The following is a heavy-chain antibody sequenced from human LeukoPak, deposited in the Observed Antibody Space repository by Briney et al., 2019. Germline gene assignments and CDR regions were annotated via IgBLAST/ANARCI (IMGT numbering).Heavy chain of an antibody. D-gene: IGHD2-15*01. Sequence: GGSLRLSCAASGFTISSYAMSWVRQAPGKGLEWVSGISAGGGSTYYADSVKGRFTISRDSSKNILYLQMNSLRAEDTAVYYCATIRGQYCSGGSCYGPDYWGQGTLVTVSS. V-gene: IGHV3-23*01. CDR2: ISAGGGST. J-gene: IGHJ4*02. CDR1: GFTISSYA. CDR3: ATIRGQYCSGGSCYGPDY.